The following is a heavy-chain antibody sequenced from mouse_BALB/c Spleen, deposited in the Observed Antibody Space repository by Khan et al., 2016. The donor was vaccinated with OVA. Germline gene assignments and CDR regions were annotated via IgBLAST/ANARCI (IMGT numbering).Heavy chain of an antibody. CDR3: ARGNYYGYYFDY. CDR2: ISYSGGT. J-gene: IGHJ2*01. Sequence: EVQLQESGPGLVKPSQSLSLTCTVTGYSITSGYAWNWIRQFPGNKLEWMGYISYSGGTCYNPSLKSRISITRDTSKNQFFLQLKSVTTEDTATYYCARGNYYGYYFDYWGQGTPLTVSS. CDR1: GYSITSGYA. V-gene: IGHV3-2*02. D-gene: IGHD1-1*01.